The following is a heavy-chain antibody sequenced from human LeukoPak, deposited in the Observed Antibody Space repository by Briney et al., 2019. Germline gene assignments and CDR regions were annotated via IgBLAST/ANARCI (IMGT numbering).Heavy chain of an antibody. CDR1: GYTFTSYG. CDR3: ATLSLGYCSSTSCFNY. V-gene: IGHV1-2*02. Sequence: ASVKVSCKASGYTFTSYGISWVRQAPGQGLEWMGWINPNSGGTNYAQKFQGRVTMTRDTSISTAYMELSRLRSDDTAVYYCATLSLGYCSSTSCFNYWGQGTLVTVSS. CDR2: INPNSGGT. D-gene: IGHD2-2*01. J-gene: IGHJ4*02.